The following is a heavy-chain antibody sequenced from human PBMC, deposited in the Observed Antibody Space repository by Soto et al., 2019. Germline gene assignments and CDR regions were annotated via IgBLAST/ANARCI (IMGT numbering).Heavy chain of an antibody. CDR1: GYTFTRYY. V-gene: IGHV1-46*03. CDR3: ARRYCTTTTCYVDDWFDP. Sequence: QVQLVQSGAEVKKPGASMKVSCKASGYTFTRYYMHWVRQAPGQGLECMGIINPSGGSTTYAQKFQGRVTVTRDTSTSTVYMELSSLRSEDTAVYYCARRYCTTTTCYVDDWFDPWGQGTLVTVSS. CDR2: INPSGGST. J-gene: IGHJ5*02. D-gene: IGHD2-2*01.